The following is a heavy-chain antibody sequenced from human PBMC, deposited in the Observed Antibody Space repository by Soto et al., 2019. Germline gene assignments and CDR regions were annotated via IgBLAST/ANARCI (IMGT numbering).Heavy chain of an antibody. CDR3: SRQASDFWSGKPQYYMDV. CDR2: IRSKGNNYAT. CDR1: GFTFSGSA. Sequence: EVQLLESGGGLVQPGGSRKLSCAASGFTFSGSAMHWVRQASGKGLEWVGRIRSKGNNYATAYGASLKGRFTISRDDSKNTAYLQMNSLNTEDTAVYYCSRQASDFWSGKPQYYMDVWGKGTTVTVSS. D-gene: IGHD3-3*01. J-gene: IGHJ6*03. V-gene: IGHV3-73*01.